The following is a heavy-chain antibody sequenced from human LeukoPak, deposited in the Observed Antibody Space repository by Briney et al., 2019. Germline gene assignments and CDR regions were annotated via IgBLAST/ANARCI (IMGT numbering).Heavy chain of an antibody. D-gene: IGHD3-10*01. CDR2: IYSGGST. J-gene: IGHJ4*02. CDR1: GFTVSSNY. V-gene: IGHV3-53*01. CDR3: ARGGNGVSPLLLYTLDY. Sequence: PGGSLRLSCAASGFTVSSNYMSWVRQAPGKGLEWVSVIYSGGSTYYSDSVKGRFTISRDKSKNTLYLQMNSLRAEDTAVYYCARGGNGVSPLLLYTLDYWGQGTLVTVSS.